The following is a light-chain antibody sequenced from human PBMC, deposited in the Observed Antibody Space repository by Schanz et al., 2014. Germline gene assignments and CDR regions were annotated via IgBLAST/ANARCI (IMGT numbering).Light chain of an antibody. CDR3: SSYAGVNNYVI. Sequence: QSALTQPRSVSASPGQSVTISCTATTSDLRSYKYVSWYQQHPGKAPRLLIYDVNKRPSGVPGRLSGSKSGNTASLTVSGLQDADEADYYCSSYAGVNNYVIFGGGTKLTVL. CDR2: DVN. CDR1: TSDLRSYKY. J-gene: IGLJ2*01. V-gene: IGLV2-11*01.